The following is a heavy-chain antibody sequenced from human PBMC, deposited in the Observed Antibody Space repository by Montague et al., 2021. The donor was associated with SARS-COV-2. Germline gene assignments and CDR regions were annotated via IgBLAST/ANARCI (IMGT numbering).Heavy chain of an antibody. V-gene: IGHV4-34*01. CDR3: SRGLLDPLDY. Sequence: SETLSLTCAVSGVSFSGYSWSWIRQPPGKGLEWIGEINHSGSTNYLPSLKSRVTISVDTSKNQFSLTLSSVTAADTSGYYCSRGLLDPLDYWGQGTLVTVSS. J-gene: IGHJ4*02. CDR1: GVSFSGYS. CDR2: INHSGST.